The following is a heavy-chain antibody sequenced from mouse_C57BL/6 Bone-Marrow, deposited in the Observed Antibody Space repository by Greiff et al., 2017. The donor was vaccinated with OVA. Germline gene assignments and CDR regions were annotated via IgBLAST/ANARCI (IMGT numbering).Heavy chain of an antibody. CDR3: ARSDYDYFDY. CDR1: GFTFSDYG. Sequence: EVQGVESGGGLVKPGGSLKLSCAASGFTFSDYGMHWVRQAPEKGLEWVAYISSGSSTIYYADTVKGRFTISRDNAKNTLFLQMTSLRAENTAMYYCARSDYDYFDYWGQGTTLTVSS. V-gene: IGHV5-17*01. D-gene: IGHD2-4*01. CDR2: ISSGSSTI. J-gene: IGHJ2*01.